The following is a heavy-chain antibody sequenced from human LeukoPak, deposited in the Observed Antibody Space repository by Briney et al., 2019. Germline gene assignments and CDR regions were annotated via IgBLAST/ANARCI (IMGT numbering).Heavy chain of an antibody. D-gene: IGHD1-26*01. CDR1: GITLSNYG. Sequence: GGSLRLSCAVSGITLSNYGMSWVRQAPGKGLEWVAGISDSGGRTNYADSVKGRFTISRDNPKNTLYLQMNSLRAEDTAVYYCAKGRIVTYWGQGTLVTVSS. CDR3: AKGRIVTY. V-gene: IGHV3-23*01. CDR2: ISDSGGRT. J-gene: IGHJ4*02.